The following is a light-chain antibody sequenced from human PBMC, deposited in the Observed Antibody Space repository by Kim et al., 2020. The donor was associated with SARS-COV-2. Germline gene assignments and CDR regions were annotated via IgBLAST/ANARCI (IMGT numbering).Light chain of an antibody. CDR3: SSYTSSISWV. CDR1: SSDVGGYNY. V-gene: IGLV2-14*03. CDR2: DVS. J-gene: IGLJ3*02. Sequence: GQSITISCTGTSSDVGGYNYVSWYQQHPGKAPKLMIYDVSKRPSGVSNRFSGSKFGNTASLTISGLQAEDEADYYCSSYTSSISWVFGGGTQLTVL.